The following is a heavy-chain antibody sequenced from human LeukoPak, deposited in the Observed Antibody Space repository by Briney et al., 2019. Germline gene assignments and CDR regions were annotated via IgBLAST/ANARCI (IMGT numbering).Heavy chain of an antibody. CDR1: RGSPSKFI. CDR2: IFFRGGT. D-gene: IGHD3-10*01. CDR3: ARQRGRITLYRGVIPDAFDM. Sequence: LGAPSHTSSLPRGSPSKFIWRSVSATPREGVGRGWCIFFRGGTTYNPSLTSRITISVDTSKDQFSLNLKSVTAADTAVYYCARQRGRITLYRGVIPDAFDMWGQGTMVTVS. V-gene: IGHV4-59*01. J-gene: IGHJ3*02.